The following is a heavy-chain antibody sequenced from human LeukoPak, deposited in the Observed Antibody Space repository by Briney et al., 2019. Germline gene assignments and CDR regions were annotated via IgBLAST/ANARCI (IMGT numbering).Heavy chain of an antibody. CDR2: ISAYNGNT. Sequence: GASVKVSCKASGYTFTSYGISWVRQAPGQGLEWMGWISAYNGNTNYAQKLQGRVTMTTDTSTSTAYMELRSLRSEDTAVYYCASLLNYYGSGSYYNQQYYFDYWGQGTLVTVSS. J-gene: IGHJ4*02. CDR1: GYTFTSYG. V-gene: IGHV1-18*01. D-gene: IGHD3-10*01. CDR3: ASLLNYYGSGSYYNQQYYFDY.